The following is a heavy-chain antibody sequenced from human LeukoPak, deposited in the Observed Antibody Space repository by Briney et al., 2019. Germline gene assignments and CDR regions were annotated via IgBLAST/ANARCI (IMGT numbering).Heavy chain of an antibody. J-gene: IGHJ4*02. V-gene: IGHV4-61*01. CDR1: GGSVSSGSYY. D-gene: IGHD3-22*01. CDR3: AGQPMDSSGYLRG. Sequence: PSETLSLTCTVSGGSVSSGSYYWSWIRQPPGKGLEWIGYIYYSGSTNYNPSLKSRVTILIDTSKNQFSLKLSSVTAADTAVYYCAGQPMDSSGYLRGWGQGTLVTVSS. CDR2: IYYSGST.